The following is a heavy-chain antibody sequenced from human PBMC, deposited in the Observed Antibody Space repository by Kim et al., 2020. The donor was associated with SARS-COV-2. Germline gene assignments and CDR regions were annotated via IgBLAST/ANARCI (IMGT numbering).Heavy chain of an antibody. CDR2: IYYSGST. CDR1: GGSISSSSYY. CDR3: ARLIAPPFRAAGFYFDY. Sequence: SETLSLTCTVSGGSISSSSYYWGWIRQPPGKGLEWIGSIYYSGSTYYNPSLKSRVTISVDTSKNQFSLKLSSVTAADTAVYYCARLIAPPFRAAGFYFDYWGQGTLVTVSS. J-gene: IGHJ4*02. V-gene: IGHV4-39*01. D-gene: IGHD6-13*01.